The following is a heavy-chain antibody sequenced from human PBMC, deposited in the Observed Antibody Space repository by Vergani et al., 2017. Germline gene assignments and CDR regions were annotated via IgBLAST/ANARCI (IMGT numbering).Heavy chain of an antibody. V-gene: IGHV4-34*01. D-gene: IGHD4-17*01. CDR3: ARDNKQLRPRAFDL. J-gene: IGHJ3*01. CDR1: GGSFNSYY. Sequence: QVQLQQWGAGLFKPSETLSLTCAVYGGSFNSYYWNWIRQPPGKGLEWIGEINHSGSTNYNPSLKSRVTISVDTSKNQFSLKLSSVTAADTAVYYCARDNKQLRPRAFDLWGQGTMVTVSS. CDR2: INHSGST.